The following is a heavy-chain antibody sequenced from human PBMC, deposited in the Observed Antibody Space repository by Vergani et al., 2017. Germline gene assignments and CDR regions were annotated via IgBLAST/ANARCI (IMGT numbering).Heavy chain of an antibody. CDR1: RFTFSSYS. CDR3: ARGDLYGDYRFDY. J-gene: IGHJ4*02. D-gene: IGHD4-17*01. CDR2: ISSSGNYM. V-gene: IGHV3-21*04. Sequence: VQLVESGGGVVQPGRSLRLSCAASRFTFSSYSMNWVRQAPGKGLEWVSSISSSGNYMYYADSVKGRFTISRDNAKNSLYLQMNSLRSDDTAVYYCARGDLYGDYRFDYWGQGTLVTVSS.